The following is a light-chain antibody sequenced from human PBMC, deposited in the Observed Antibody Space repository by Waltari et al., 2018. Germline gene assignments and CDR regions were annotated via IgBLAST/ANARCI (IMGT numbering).Light chain of an antibody. CDR1: NSNIGSDI. CDR3: ATWDASLDTWV. CDR2: ANN. V-gene: IGLV1-44*01. Sequence: QSVVTQPPSASGTPGQRVTLSCSGSNSNIGSDIVNWYQQFPGTAPKLLIYANNQRPSGVPGRCPASRSGSAASLVISGLQSEDEADYYCATWDASLDTWVFGGGTKVTVL. J-gene: IGLJ3*02.